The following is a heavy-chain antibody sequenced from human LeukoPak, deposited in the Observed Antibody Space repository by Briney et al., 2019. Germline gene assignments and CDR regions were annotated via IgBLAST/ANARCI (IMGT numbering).Heavy chain of an antibody. V-gene: IGHV1-2*02. J-gene: IGHJ6*02. Sequence: ASVKVSCTASGYTFTGYYMHWVRQAPGQGLEWMGWINPNSGGTNYAQKFQGRVTMTRDTSISTAYMELSRLRSDDTAVYYCARVKYSYGSLYYYYYGMDVWGQGTTVTVSS. CDR3: ARVKYSYGSLYYYYYGMDV. CDR1: GYTFTGYY. D-gene: IGHD5-18*01. CDR2: INPNSGGT.